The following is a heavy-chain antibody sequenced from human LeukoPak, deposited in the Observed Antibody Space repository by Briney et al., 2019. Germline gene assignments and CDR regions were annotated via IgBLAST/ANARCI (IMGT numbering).Heavy chain of an antibody. CDR3: ARRIVATIRSGFDP. CDR2: IYYSGST. D-gene: IGHD5-12*01. CDR1: GGDISSSSYY. Sequence: SETLSLTCTVSGGDISSSSYYWGWIRQPPGKGLEWIGSIYYSGSTYYNPSLKSRVTISVDTSKNQFSLKLSSVTAADTAVYYCARRIVATIRSGFDPWAREPWSPSP. J-gene: IGHJ5*02. V-gene: IGHV4-39*01.